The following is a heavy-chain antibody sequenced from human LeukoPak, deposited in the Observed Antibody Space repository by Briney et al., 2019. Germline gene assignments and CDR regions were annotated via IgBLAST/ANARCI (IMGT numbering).Heavy chain of an antibody. CDR3: AKNQGQWLVPVDY. J-gene: IGHJ4*02. V-gene: IGHV3-23*01. CDR2: MSGSGGST. D-gene: IGHD6-19*01. Sequence: PGGSLRLSCAASGFTFSNYAMSWVRQAPGKGLEWGSSMSGSGGSTYYADSVKGRFTISRDNSKNTLYLQMNNLRAEDTALYYCAKNQGQWLVPVDYWGQGTLVTVSS. CDR1: GFTFSNYA.